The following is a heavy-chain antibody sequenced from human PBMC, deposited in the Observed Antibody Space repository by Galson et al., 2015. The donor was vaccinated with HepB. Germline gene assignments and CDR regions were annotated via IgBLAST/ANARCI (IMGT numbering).Heavy chain of an antibody. Sequence: ETLSLTCTVSGGSVSSGSYYWSWIRQPPGKGLEWIGYIYYSGSTNYNPSLKSRVTISVDTSKNQFSLKLSSVTAADTAVYYCARTGGYYYYGMDVWGQGTTVTVSS. CDR3: ARTGGYYYYGMDV. CDR2: IYYSGST. D-gene: IGHD3-16*01. CDR1: GGSVSSGSYY. J-gene: IGHJ6*02. V-gene: IGHV4-61*01.